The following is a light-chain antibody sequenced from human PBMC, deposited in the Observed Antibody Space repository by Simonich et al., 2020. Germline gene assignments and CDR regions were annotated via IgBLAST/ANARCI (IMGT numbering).Light chain of an antibody. Sequence: EIVLTQSPATLSLSPGERANLSCRASKSVSRYLACYQQKPGQAPRLLIYDASNRATVIPARFSGSGSGTDFTLTISSLEPEDFAVYYCQQYCSSHHTFGQGTKLEIK. CDR1: KSVSRY. J-gene: IGKJ2*01. V-gene: IGKV3-11*01. CDR2: DAS. CDR3: QQYCSSHHT.